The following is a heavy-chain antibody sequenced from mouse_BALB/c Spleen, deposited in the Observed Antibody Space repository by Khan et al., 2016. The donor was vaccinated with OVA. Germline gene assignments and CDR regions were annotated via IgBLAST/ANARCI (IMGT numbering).Heavy chain of an antibody. CDR2: IYPGDGDT. D-gene: IGHD2-3*01. Sequence: QVQLQQSGAELARPGASVKLSCKASGYSFTSYWMQWVKQRPGQGLEWIGAIYPGDGDTRYTQKFKGKATLTADNSSSTAYMQLSSLASEDSAIYYCARGRYDNWYFDVWGAGTTVTVSS. CDR1: GYSFTSYW. J-gene: IGHJ1*01. CDR3: ARGRYDNWYFDV. V-gene: IGHV1-87*01.